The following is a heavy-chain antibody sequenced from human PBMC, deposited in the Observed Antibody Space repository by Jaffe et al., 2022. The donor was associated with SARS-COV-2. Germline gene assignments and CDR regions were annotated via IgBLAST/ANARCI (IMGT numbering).Heavy chain of an antibody. V-gene: IGHV4-39*01. Sequence: QLQLQESGPGLVKPSETLSLTCTVSGGSISSNTYYWGWIRQPPGKGLEWIGSISYSGSTYYNPSLKSRVAISVDTSQNRFSLKLSSVTAADTAVYYCARQMGDYGGYPRFLDYWGQGTLVTVSS. CDR1: GGSISSNTYY. J-gene: IGHJ4*02. CDR2: ISYSGST. CDR3: ARQMGDYGGYPRFLDY. D-gene: IGHD4-17*01.